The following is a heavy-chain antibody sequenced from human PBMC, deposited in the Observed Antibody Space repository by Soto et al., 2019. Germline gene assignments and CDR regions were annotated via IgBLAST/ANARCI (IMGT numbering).Heavy chain of an antibody. CDR2: INHSGST. CDR3: AKVHPNLYSSSWPLRLGYFDY. CDR1: GGSFSGYY. Sequence: SETLSLTCAVYGGSFSGYYWSWIRQPPGKGREWIGEINHSGSTNYNPSLKSRVTISVDTSKNQFSLKLSSVTAADTAVYYCAKVHPNLYSSSWPLRLGYFDYWGQGTLVTVSS. V-gene: IGHV4-34*01. J-gene: IGHJ4*02. D-gene: IGHD6-13*01.